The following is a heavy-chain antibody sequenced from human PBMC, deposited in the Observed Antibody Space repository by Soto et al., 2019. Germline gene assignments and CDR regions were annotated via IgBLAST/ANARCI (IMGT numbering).Heavy chain of an antibody. CDR3: ASRTYAMDV. Sequence: QVQLQESGPGLVKPSGTLSLTCAVSGGSISSSNWWSWVRQPPGKGLEWIGEIFHNGNTYSNPSLTGRVTMSVDKSKNLFSLNLNSVTAADTAVYYCASRTYAMDVWGQGTTVTVSS. CDR1: GGSISSSNW. CDR2: IFHNGNT. V-gene: IGHV4-4*02. J-gene: IGHJ6*02.